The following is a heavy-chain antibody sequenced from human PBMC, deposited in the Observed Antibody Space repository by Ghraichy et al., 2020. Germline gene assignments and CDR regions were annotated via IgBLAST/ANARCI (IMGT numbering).Heavy chain of an antibody. D-gene: IGHD2-15*01. CDR2: INAAGGST. CDR1: GFTFSSTA. CDR3: ARRYCSGGRCDYQHFYRDV. Sequence: GGSLRLSCAASGFTFSSTAMSWVRQAPGTGLEWVSAINAAGGSTFYADSVQGRFTISRDNSKNTVYLQMHSLRAEDTARYYCARRYCSGGRCDYQHFYRDVWCEGTTVTVSS. J-gene: IGHJ6*03. V-gene: IGHV3-23*01.